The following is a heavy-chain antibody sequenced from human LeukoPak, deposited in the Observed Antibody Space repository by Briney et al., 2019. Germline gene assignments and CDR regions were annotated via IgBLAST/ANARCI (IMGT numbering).Heavy chain of an antibody. CDR2: IKQDGSDK. CDR1: GFTFTKYW. J-gene: IGHJ6*02. CDR3: ARGLVAGYYYGMDV. V-gene: IGHV3-7*01. D-gene: IGHD5-12*01. Sequence: GDSLRLSCAASGFTFTKYWMTWVRQAPGKGLEWVGNIKQDGSDKNYMDSVKGRFTISRDNSKNTLYLQMNSLGAEDTAVYYCARGLVAGYYYGMDVWGQGTTVTVSS.